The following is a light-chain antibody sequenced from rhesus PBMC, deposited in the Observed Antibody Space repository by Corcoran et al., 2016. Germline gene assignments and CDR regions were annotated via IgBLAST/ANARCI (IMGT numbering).Light chain of an antibody. J-gene: IGKJ2*01. CDR2: RAS. CDR1: QSISNY. CDR3: KQYSGSPLYG. Sequence: DIQMTQSPSSLSASIGDTVTITCRASQSISNYLAWSQQLPGKAPKLQIYRASTLQSGVPSRFPGSGSGSEFTLTISGLQSEDFATYYCKQYSGSPLYGFGQGTKVDIK. V-gene: IGKV1-22*01.